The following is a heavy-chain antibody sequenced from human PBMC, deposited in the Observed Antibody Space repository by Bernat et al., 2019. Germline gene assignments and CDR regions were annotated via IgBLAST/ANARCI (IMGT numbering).Heavy chain of an antibody. CDR2: IESKTDGGTT. CDR1: EFTVSNAW. J-gene: IGHJ4*02. CDR3: TTDGALTPVGRPQ. D-gene: IGHD2-15*01. V-gene: IGHV3-15*04. Sequence: EVQLVESGGGLVKPGGSLRLACAVSEFTVSNAWMSWVRQAPGMGLEWVARIESKTDGGTTHYAAPVKGRFTISTDDSKNTLYLQMNSLKTEDTALYYCTTDGALTPVGRPQWGQGALVIVSS.